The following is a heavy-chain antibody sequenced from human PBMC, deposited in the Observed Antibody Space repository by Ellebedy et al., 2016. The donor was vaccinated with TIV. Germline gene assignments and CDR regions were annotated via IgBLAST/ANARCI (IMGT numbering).Heavy chain of an antibody. CDR1: GFTFSNYA. J-gene: IGHJ4*02. D-gene: IGHD1-14*01. Sequence: GESLKISCAASGFTFSNYAMSWVRQAPGRGLEWVSGFSVSGDSTYYTDSVKGRFTISRDNSKNTLYLQMNSLRAEDTAIYYCAKGRSGTYIHHAFDYWGQGTLVTVSS. CDR2: FSVSGDST. CDR3: AKGRSGTYIHHAFDY. V-gene: IGHV3-23*01.